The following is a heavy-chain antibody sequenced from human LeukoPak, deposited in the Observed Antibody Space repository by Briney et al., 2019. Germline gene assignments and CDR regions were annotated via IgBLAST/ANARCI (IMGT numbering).Heavy chain of an antibody. CDR2: ISGSGDNT. V-gene: IGHV3-23*01. J-gene: IGHJ4*02. D-gene: IGHD6-19*01. CDR3: AKARSAVAASAANY. CDR1: GFTFSNYA. Sequence: PGGSLRLSCAASGFTFSNYAMSWVRQAPGKGLEWVSTISGSGDNTYNADSVKGRFTISRDNSKNTLYLQVTSLRVEDTAIYYCAKARSAVAASAANYWGQGTLVTVSS.